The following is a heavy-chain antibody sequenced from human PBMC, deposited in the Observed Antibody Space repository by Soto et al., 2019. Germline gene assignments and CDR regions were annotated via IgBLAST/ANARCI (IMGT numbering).Heavy chain of an antibody. V-gene: IGHV1-69*13. J-gene: IGHJ6*02. CDR3: AGGRIVVAGSSAYYSMDV. D-gene: IGHD6-19*01. CDR1: GGNPSNSA. Sequence: ASVKVSCKASGGNPSNSAISWVRQAPGQGLEWMGGIIPVFGIISHAQNFQGRVTITADESTSTAYMELSSLRSEDTAVYFCAGGRIVVAGSSAYYSMDVWG. CDR2: IIPVFGII.